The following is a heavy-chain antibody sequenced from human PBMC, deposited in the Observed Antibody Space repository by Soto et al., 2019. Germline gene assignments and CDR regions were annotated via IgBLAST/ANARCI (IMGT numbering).Heavy chain of an antibody. J-gene: IGHJ4*02. CDR2: IYPGDSDT. CDR1: GYRFTTYW. V-gene: IGHV5-51*01. Sequence: GESLKISCKGSGYRFTTYWIGWVRRMPGKGLEWMGMIYPGDSDTRYSPSFQGQVTISADKSISTAYLQWSSLKASDTAMYFCARRQSSSWSFDYWGQGTLVTVSA. CDR3: ARRQSSSWSFDY. D-gene: IGHD6-13*01.